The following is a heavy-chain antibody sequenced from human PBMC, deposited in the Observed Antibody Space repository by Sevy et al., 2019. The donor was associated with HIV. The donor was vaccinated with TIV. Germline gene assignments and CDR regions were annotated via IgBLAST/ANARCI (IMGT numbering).Heavy chain of an antibody. V-gene: IGHV3-48*02. CDR2: ISSSSSTI. Sequence: GGSLRLSCAASGFTFSSYSMNWVRQAPGKGLEWVSYISSSSSTIYYADSVKGRFTISRDNAKNSLYLQMNSLGDEDTAVYYCARGQQLDLGYWGQGTLVTVSS. CDR1: GFTFSSYS. D-gene: IGHD6-13*01. J-gene: IGHJ4*02. CDR3: ARGQQLDLGY.